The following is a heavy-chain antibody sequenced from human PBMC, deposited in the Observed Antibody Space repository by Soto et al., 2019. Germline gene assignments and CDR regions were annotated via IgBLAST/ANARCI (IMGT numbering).Heavy chain of an antibody. CDR2: TSGSGGST. Sequence: PGGSLRLSCAASGFILRIYAMIWVRQAPGKGLEWVSATSGSGGSTYYAGSVKGRFTISRDNSKSTVFLQMKSLRAEDTAVYYCASGFSGDYNSYWGQGNLVTVSS. J-gene: IGHJ4*02. D-gene: IGHD4-17*01. CDR3: ASGFSGDYNSY. V-gene: IGHV3-23*01. CDR1: GFILRIYA.